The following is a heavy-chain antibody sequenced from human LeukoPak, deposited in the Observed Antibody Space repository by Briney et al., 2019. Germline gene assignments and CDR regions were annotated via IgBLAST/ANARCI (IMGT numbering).Heavy chain of an antibody. CDR3: ARHATRFFDY. CDR2: IYTRGTT. J-gene: IGHJ4*02. V-gene: IGHV4-61*02. Sequence: SQTLSLTCTVSGGSISSGNYYWTWIRQPPGKGLEWIGRIYTRGTTNYNPSLKSRVTISVDTSKNQFSLKLSSVTAADTAVYYCARHATRFFDYWGQGTLVTVSS. CDR1: GGSISSGNYY.